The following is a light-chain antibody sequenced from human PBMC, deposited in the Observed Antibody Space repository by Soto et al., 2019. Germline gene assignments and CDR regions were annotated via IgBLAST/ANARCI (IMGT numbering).Light chain of an antibody. CDR2: GES. Sequence: IVLTQSPGTLSLSPGERATLSCRASQRFXSCLGWYQQRPGQAPRLLISGESSRATGIPDRFSGSGSGTDFTLTLSRLEPEDFALYYCQHYAQNATSTFGQGTRLEI. CDR3: QHYAQNATST. CDR1: QRFXSC. J-gene: IGKJ5*01. V-gene: IGKV3-20*01.